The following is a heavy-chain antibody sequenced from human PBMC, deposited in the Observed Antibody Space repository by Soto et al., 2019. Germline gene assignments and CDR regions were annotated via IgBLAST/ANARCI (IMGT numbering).Heavy chain of an antibody. CDR2: IIPIFGTA. V-gene: IGHV1-69*13. J-gene: IGHJ1*01. CDR1: GGTFSSYA. CDR3: ARSLSYDSSGYSPSAEYFQH. D-gene: IGHD3-22*01. Sequence: ASVKVSCKASGGTFSSYAISWVRQAPGQGLEWMGGIIPIFGTANYAQKFQGRVTITADESTSTAYMELSSLRSEDTAVYYCARSLSYDSSGYSPSAEYFQHWGQGTLVTVSS.